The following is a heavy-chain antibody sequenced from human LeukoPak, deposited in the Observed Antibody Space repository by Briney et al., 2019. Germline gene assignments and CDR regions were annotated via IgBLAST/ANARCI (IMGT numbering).Heavy chain of an antibody. CDR1: GFTVSSNY. CDR2: IYSGGLM. D-gene: IGHD2-2*01. Sequence: GGALRLSCAVSGFTVSSNYMSWVRQAGGKGVEWVASIYSGGLMYYAASVQGRFTISRDNSKNTLYLQMNALRAEDTAVYYCARDSDCATTSCLDFDYWGQGTLVTVSS. V-gene: IGHV3-53*01. J-gene: IGHJ4*02. CDR3: ARDSDCATTSCLDFDY.